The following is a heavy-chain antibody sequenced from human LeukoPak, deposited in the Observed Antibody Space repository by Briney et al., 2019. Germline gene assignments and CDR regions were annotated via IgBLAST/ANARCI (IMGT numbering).Heavy chain of an antibody. V-gene: IGHV3-66*02. Sequence: GGSLRLSCAASGFTVSSNYMSWVRQAPGKGLEWVSVIYSGGSTYYSDSVKGRFTISRDNSKNTLYLQMNSLRAEDTAVYYCAGHYDFWGILFDYWGQGTLVTVSS. CDR1: GFTVSSNY. CDR3: AGHYDFWGILFDY. CDR2: IYSGGST. J-gene: IGHJ4*02. D-gene: IGHD3-3*01.